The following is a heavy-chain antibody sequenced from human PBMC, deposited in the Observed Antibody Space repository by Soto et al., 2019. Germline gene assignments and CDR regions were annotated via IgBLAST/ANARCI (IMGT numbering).Heavy chain of an antibody. Sequence: PVGSLRLSGAASGFTFSKYSVNWVRQAPGKGLEWVSSISSRSTYIFYADSVKGRFTISRDNAKNSLYLQMNSLRAEDTGVYYCARDSGYGSGASVNHYLDYWGHGTLVTVSS. V-gene: IGHV3-21*01. J-gene: IGHJ4*01. CDR1: GFTFSKYS. CDR3: ARDSGYGSGASVNHYLDY. CDR2: ISSRSTYI. D-gene: IGHD3-10*01.